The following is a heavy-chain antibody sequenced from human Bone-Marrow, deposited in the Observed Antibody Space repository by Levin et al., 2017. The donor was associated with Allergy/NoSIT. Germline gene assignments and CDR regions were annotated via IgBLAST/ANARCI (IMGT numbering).Heavy chain of an antibody. D-gene: IGHD3-3*01. CDR2: IYYSGST. Sequence: SQTLSLTCTVSGGSISSYYWSWLRQPPGKGLEWIGYIYYSGSTNYNPSLKSRVTISVDTSKNQFSLKLSSVTAADTAVYYCARERNDFWSGYHLSVSNWFDPWGQGTLVTVSS. CDR1: GGSISSYY. V-gene: IGHV4-59*01. CDR3: ARERNDFWSGYHLSVSNWFDP. J-gene: IGHJ5*02.